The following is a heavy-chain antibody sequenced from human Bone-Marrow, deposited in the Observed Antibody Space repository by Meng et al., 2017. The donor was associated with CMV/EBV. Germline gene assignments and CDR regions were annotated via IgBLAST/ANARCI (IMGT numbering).Heavy chain of an antibody. D-gene: IGHD6-19*01. CDR3: AKNPNSGWYYYYGMDV. Sequence: GESLKISCEASGFTFRSYEMNWVRQAPGKGLEWVAFTRYDGSTKHYADSLKGRFTISRDNSKNTLYLQMSSLRVEDTAVYFCAKNPNSGWYYYYGMDVWGQGTTVTVSS. J-gene: IGHJ6*02. V-gene: IGHV3-30*02. CDR1: GFTFRSYE. CDR2: TRYDGSTK.